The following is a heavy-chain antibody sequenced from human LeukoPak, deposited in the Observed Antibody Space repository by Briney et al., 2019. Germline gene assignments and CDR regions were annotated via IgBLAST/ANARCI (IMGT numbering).Heavy chain of an antibody. Sequence: PGGSLRLSCAASGFTFSSNYMSWVRQAPGKGLEWVSVIYSGGSTYYADSVKGRFTISRHNSKNTLYLQMNSLRAEDTAVYYCAINNSSGWYSFDYWGQGTLVTVSS. CDR1: GFTFSSNY. D-gene: IGHD6-19*01. V-gene: IGHV3-53*04. CDR3: AINNSSGWYSFDY. J-gene: IGHJ4*02. CDR2: IYSGGST.